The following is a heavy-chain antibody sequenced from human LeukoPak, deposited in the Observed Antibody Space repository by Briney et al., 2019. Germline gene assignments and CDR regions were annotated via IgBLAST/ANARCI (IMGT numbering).Heavy chain of an antibody. J-gene: IGHJ5*02. CDR3: ARSQATLSGSYYSGEGHWFDP. CDR1: GYTFTSYG. CDR2: ISAYNGNT. Sequence: GSSVKVSCKASGYTFTSYGISWVRQAPGQGLEWMGWISAYNGNTNYAQKVQGRVTMTTDTSTSTAYMELRSLRFDDTAVYYCARSQATLSGSYYSGEGHWFDPWGQGTLVTVSS. V-gene: IGHV1-18*01. D-gene: IGHD3-10*01.